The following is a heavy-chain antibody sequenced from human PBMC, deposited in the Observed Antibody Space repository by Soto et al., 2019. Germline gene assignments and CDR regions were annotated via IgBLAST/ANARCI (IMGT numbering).Heavy chain of an antibody. J-gene: IGHJ4*02. CDR3: ARASRSGGGDY. V-gene: IGHV3-53*02. CDR2: IYSGGGT. Sequence: EVQLVETGGGLIEPGGSLRLSCAVSGLSVGTNYMSWVRQAPGKGLEWVALIYSGGGTYYADSVKGRFTMSRDSSENTVHLQMNSLRVDDTAVYFCARASRSGGGDYWGQGTLVTVSS. D-gene: IGHD3-22*01. CDR1: GLSVGTNY.